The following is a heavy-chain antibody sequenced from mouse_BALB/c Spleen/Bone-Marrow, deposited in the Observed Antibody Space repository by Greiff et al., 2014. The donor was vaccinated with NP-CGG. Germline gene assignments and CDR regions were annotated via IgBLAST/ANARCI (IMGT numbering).Heavy chain of an antibody. J-gene: IGHJ1*01. Sequence: DVMLVESGGGLVKPGGSLKLSCAASGFTFSSYAMSWVRQTPEKRLEWVATISSGGSYTYYADSVKGRFTTSRDTAKNTLYLQMSSLRSEDTAMYYCARQDYYGSSPHWYFDVWGAGTTVTVSS. D-gene: IGHD1-1*01. CDR1: GFTFSSYA. CDR2: ISSGGSYT. V-gene: IGHV5-9-1*01. CDR3: ARQDYYGSSPHWYFDV.